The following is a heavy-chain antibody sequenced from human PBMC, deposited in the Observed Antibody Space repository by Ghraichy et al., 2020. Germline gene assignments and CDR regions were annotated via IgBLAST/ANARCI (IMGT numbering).Heavy chain of an antibody. CDR1: GFTFSSYA. Sequence: GGSLRLSCAASGFTFSSYAMSWVRQAPGKGLEWVSAISGSGGSTYYADSVKGRFTISRDNSKNTLYLQMNSLRAEDTAVYYCAKDGSLHYGSGFEGYYYGMDVWGQGTTVTVSS. V-gene: IGHV3-23*01. D-gene: IGHD3-10*01. CDR2: ISGSGGST. J-gene: IGHJ6*02. CDR3: AKDGSLHYGSGFEGYYYGMDV.